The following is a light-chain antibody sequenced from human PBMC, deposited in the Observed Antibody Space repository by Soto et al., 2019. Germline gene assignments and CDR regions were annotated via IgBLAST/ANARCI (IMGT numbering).Light chain of an antibody. Sequence: EIVMTQSPATLPVSPGDRATLSCRASQSVSNNVAWSQQKPGQAPRLLIRGASTRATGFPARFSGSGSGTEFTLTISSLQSEDFAVYYCQQHDNWPRTFGQGTKVEIK. J-gene: IGKJ1*01. V-gene: IGKV3-15*01. CDR1: QSVSNN. CDR2: GAS. CDR3: QQHDNWPRT.